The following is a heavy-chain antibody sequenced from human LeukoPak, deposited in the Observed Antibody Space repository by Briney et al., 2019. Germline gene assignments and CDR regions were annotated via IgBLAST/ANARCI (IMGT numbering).Heavy chain of an antibody. J-gene: IGHJ6*02. CDR1: GYTLTELS. CDR2: FDPEDGET. CDR3: ATDDYSNQFTTYYYYGMDV. D-gene: IGHD4-11*01. V-gene: IGHV1-24*01. Sequence: GASVKVSCKVSGYTLTELSMHWVRQAPGKGLEWMGGFDPEDGETIYAQKFQGRVTMTEDTSTDTAYMELSSLRSEDTAVYYCATDDYSNQFTTYYYYGMDVWGQGTTVTVSS.